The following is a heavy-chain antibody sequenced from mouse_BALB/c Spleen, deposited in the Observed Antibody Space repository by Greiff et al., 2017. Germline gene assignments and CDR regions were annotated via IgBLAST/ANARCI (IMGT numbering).Heavy chain of an antibody. V-gene: IGHV5-4*02. CDR1: GFAFSSYD. J-gene: IGHJ3*01. CDR2: ISDGGSYT. D-gene: IGHD1-1*01. Sequence: EVQRVESGGGLVKPGGSLKLSCAASGFAFSSYDMSWVRQTPEKRLEWVATISDGGSYTYYPDSVKGRFTISRDNAKNNLYLQMSSLKSEDTAMYYCARDGHYYGSSYWFAYWGQGTLVTVSA. CDR3: ARDGHYYGSSYWFAY.